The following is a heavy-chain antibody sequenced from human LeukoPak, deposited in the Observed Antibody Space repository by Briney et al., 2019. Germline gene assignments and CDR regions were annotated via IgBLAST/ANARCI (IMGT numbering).Heavy chain of an antibody. J-gene: IGHJ5*02. Sequence: GGSLSHSCTVSGFTLITNSMSWVRQAPGKGLEGVSFIYNDNKHYPDPVKGRVTISSDNSKNPLFLQINSLRAEGTAVYYCARRAGAYSHPYDLWGQGTLVTVSS. CDR2: IYNDNK. CDR1: GFTLITNS. CDR3: ARRAGAYSHPYDL. V-gene: IGHV3-53*01. D-gene: IGHD4/OR15-4a*01.